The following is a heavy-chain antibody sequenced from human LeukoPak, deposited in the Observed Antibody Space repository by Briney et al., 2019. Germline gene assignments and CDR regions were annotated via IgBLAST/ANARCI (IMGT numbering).Heavy chain of an antibody. J-gene: IGHJ2*01. CDR3: ARDWRNKYSNSWSGGELYFDL. V-gene: IGHV3-21*01. CDR2: ISSSSDYI. Sequence: GGSLRLSCVACGFTFTSHSLNWLRQAPGKGLEWVASISSSSDYILYAESVKGRFSISRDHARHSVYLQMNSLTAEDTALYYCARDWRNKYSNSWSGGELYFDLWGRGTLVSVSS. CDR1: GFTFTSHS. D-gene: IGHD6-13*01.